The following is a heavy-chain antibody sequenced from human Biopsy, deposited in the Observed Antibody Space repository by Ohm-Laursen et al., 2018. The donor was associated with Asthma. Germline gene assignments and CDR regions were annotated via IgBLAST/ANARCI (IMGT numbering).Heavy chain of an antibody. J-gene: IGHJ4*02. V-gene: IGHV3-53*01. CDR3: ARGDSSNWSHYYFDY. CDR1: GFAVSRDY. D-gene: IGHD3-22*01. CDR2: IYSGGTS. Sequence: GSLRLSCAASGFAVSRDYMFWVRQAPGKGLEWVSVIYSGGTSHTADSVRGRFTISRDNAKNTLYLQMNSLRAEDTAVYYCARGDSSNWSHYYFDYWGQGTLVTVSS.